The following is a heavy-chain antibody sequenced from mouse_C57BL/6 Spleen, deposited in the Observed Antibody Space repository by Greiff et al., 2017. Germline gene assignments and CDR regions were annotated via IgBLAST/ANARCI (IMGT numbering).Heavy chain of an antibody. CDR1: GYTFTSYW. Sequence: QVQLQQPGAELVRPGTSVKLSCKASGYTFTSYWMHWVKQRPGQGLEWIGVIDPSDSYTNYNQKFKGKATLTVDTSSSTAYMQLSSLTSEDSAVYYWARWGGAYYFDYWGQGTTLTVSS. CDR2: IDPSDSYT. V-gene: IGHV1-59*01. J-gene: IGHJ2*01. CDR3: ARWGGAYYFDY.